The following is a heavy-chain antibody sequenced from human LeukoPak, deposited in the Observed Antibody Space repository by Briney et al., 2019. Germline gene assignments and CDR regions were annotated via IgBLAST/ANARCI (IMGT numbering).Heavy chain of an antibody. CDR1: GFTFRSNT. CDR3: ARDQCSSTSCYCAY. J-gene: IGHJ4*02. CDR2: ISSSSSYI. D-gene: IGHD2-2*01. V-gene: IGHV3-21*01. Sequence: PGRSLRLSCAASGFTFRSNTMNWVRQAPGKGLEWVSSISSSSSYIYYADSVRGRFTISRDNAKNSLYLQMNSLSAEDTAVYYCARDQCSSTSCYCAYWGQGTLVTVSS.